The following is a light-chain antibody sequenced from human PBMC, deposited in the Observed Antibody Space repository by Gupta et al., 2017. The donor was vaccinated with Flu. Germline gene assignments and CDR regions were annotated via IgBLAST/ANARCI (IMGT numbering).Light chain of an antibody. V-gene: IGKV3-15*01. Sequence: EIVMTQTPGTLSVSSGEKATLSCRASRSVSTNLAWYLQKPGQAPRLLIYAASTRATGVPARFSGRGSGTEFTLTISSLQSEDFAVYYCQQYNDWPPVTFGQGSKLEIK. J-gene: IGKJ2*01. CDR3: QQYNDWPPVT. CDR1: RSVSTN. CDR2: AAS.